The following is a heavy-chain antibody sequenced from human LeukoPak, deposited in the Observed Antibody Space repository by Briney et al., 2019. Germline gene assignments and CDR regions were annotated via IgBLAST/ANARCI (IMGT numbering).Heavy chain of an antibody. J-gene: IGHJ4*02. CDR1: GFTFSFYW. CDR3: VRDLGFSTFDN. CDR2: MNRDGSEI. D-gene: IGHD5/OR15-5a*01. Sequence: PGGPLRLSCAASGFTFSFYWMSWVRQAPGKGLEWVANMNRDGSEINYVDSVRGRFTISRDNAKNSVYLQMNSLRAEDTAVYFCVRDLGFSTFDNWGQGTLVTVSS. V-gene: IGHV3-7*01.